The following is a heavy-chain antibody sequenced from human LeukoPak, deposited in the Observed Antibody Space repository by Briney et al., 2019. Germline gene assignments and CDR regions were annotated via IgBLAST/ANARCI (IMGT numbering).Heavy chain of an antibody. V-gene: IGHV3-20*04. CDR2: INWSGEST. Sequence: PGGSLRLSCAASGFTFDEYGMTWVRQAPGKGLELVCGINWSGESTGYADSVKGRFTISRDNAKNSLYLQMNSLRADDTAIYYCARGGRGRWGQGTLVTVSS. D-gene: IGHD5-12*01. J-gene: IGHJ4*02. CDR3: ARGGRGR. CDR1: GFTFDEYG.